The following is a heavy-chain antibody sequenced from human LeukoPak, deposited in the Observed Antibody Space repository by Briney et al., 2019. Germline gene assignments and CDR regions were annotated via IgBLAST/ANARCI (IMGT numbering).Heavy chain of an antibody. Sequence: ASVKVSCKTSRGTFSSYAISWVRQAPGQGLEWMGGIIPMFGTANYAQRFQGRVTITADESTSTDYMELSNLRSEDTAVYYCARDQSGEWELVSGWWFDPWGQGTLVTVSS. V-gene: IGHV1-69*13. CDR1: RGTFSSYA. CDR2: IIPMFGTA. J-gene: IGHJ5*02. D-gene: IGHD1-26*01. CDR3: ARDQSGEWELVSGWWFDP.